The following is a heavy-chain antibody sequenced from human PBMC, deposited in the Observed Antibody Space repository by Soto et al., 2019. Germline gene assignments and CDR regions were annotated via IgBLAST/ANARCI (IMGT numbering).Heavy chain of an antibody. Sequence: SETLSLTCTVSGGPISSGGYYWSWIRQHPGKGLEWIGYIYYSGSTYYNPSLKSRVTISVDTSKNQFSLKLSSVTAADTAVYYCARRTGYDSSGYYSFDYWGQGTLVTVSS. V-gene: IGHV4-31*03. CDR2: IYYSGST. CDR3: ARRTGYDSSGYYSFDY. D-gene: IGHD3-22*01. CDR1: GGPISSGGYY. J-gene: IGHJ4*02.